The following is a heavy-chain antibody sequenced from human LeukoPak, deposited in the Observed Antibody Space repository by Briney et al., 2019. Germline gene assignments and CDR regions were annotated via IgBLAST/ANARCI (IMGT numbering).Heavy chain of an antibody. CDR2: IYSGGST. J-gene: IGHJ4*02. D-gene: IGHD3-10*01. CDR3: ASSRVSYYYGSGSSDY. CDR1: GFTVSSNY. Sequence: GGSLRLSCAASGFTVSSNYMSWVRQAPGKGLEWVSVIYSGGSTYYADSVKGRFTISRDNSKNTLYLQMNSLRAEDTAVYYCASSRVSYYYGSGSSDYWGQGTLVTVSS. V-gene: IGHV3-66*01.